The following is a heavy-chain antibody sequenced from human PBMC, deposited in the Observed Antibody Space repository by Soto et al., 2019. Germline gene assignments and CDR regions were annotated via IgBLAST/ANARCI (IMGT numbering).Heavy chain of an antibody. CDR2: IIPISDTT. D-gene: IGHD2-2*01. J-gene: IGHJ6*02. Sequence: QVRLVQSGAAVKKPGSSVKVSCKASGGTFSSYAISWVRQAPGQGLEWMGGIIPISDTTNYAQKFQGRVTITADESTSTAYMELSSLRSEDTAVYYCARSQGSSTSLEIYYYYYYGMDVWGQGTTVTVSS. CDR1: GGTFSSYA. CDR3: ARSQGSSTSLEIYYYYYYGMDV. V-gene: IGHV1-69*01.